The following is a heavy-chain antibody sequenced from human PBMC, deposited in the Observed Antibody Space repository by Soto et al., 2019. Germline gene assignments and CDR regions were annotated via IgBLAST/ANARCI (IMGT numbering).Heavy chain of an antibody. D-gene: IGHD6-13*01. CDR1: GGSISSYY. J-gene: IGHJ6*02. V-gene: IGHV4-59*12. CDR2: IYYSGST. Sequence: PSETLSLTCTVSGGSISSYYWSWIRQPPGKGLEWIGYIYYSGSTKYNPSLKSRVTISVDTSKNQFSLKLSSVTAADTAVYYCARSCIAAAGTPYYYYGMDVWGQGTTVTVSS. CDR3: ARSCIAAAGTPYYYYGMDV.